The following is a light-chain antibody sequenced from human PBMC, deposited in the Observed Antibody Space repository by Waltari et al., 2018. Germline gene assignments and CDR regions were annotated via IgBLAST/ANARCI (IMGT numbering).Light chain of an antibody. V-gene: IGLV1-40*01. Sequence: QSVLTQPPSVSGAPGQRVTISCTGSSFNIGAGYDVHWYQQLQGTATRLLIYGNNNRPSGFPDRFSGSKSCASASLAITGLQAEDESDYYCQSYDSSLGGVFGGGTKVTVL. CDR1: SFNIGAGYD. J-gene: IGLJ3*02. CDR2: GNN. CDR3: QSYDSSLGGV.